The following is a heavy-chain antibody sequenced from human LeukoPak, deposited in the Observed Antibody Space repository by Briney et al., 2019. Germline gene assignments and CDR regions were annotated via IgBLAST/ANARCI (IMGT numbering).Heavy chain of an antibody. CDR3: ARAPYYYDSSGYYPTDHDAFDI. J-gene: IGHJ3*02. CDR1: GYTFTGYY. D-gene: IGHD3-22*01. Sequence: ASVKVSCKASGYTFTGYYMHWVRQAPGQGLEWMGIINPSGGSTSYAQKFQGRVTMTRDMSTSTDYMELSSLKSEDTAVYYCARAPYYYDSSGYYPTDHDAFDIWGQGTMVTVSS. CDR2: INPSGGST. V-gene: IGHV1-46*01.